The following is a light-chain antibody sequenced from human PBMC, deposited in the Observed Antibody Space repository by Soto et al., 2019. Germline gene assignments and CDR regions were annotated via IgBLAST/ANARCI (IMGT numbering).Light chain of an antibody. CDR3: HQYFNWT. CDR1: QSVSSK. Sequence: EIVMTQSPATLPVSPGERATLSCRASQSVSSKVAWYQQKPGQAPRLLIYDASTRATGIPARFSGRGSGTEFTLTISSLQSEDFADYSCHQYFNWTFGQGTEV. CDR2: DAS. V-gene: IGKV3-15*01. J-gene: IGKJ1*01.